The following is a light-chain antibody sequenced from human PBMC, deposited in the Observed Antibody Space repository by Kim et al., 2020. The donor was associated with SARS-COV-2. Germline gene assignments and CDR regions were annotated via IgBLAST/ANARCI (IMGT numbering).Light chain of an antibody. V-gene: IGKV3-11*01. J-gene: IGKJ4*01. CDR2: DAS. CDR1: QSVSSY. Sequence: LSPGERATLSCRASQSVSSYLAWYQQKPGQAPRLLIYDASNRATGIPARFSGSGSGTDFTLTISSPEPEDFAVYYCQQRSNWQLTFGGGTKVDIK. CDR3: QQRSNWQLT.